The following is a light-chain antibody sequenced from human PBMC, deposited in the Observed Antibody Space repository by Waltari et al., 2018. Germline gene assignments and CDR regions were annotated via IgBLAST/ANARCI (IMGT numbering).Light chain of an antibody. J-gene: IGLJ3*02. CDR1: SPTIGTNT. Sequence: QSVLTQPPSASGTPGPRVTISCSASSPTIGTNTVNWYPPFPGTAHKPLIHTNNQRPQGVPDRFSGSKSGTSGSLAISGLQSEDEADYYCAAWDDSLNGWVFGGGTELTVL. V-gene: IGLV1-44*01. CDR3: AAWDDSLNGWV. CDR2: TNN.